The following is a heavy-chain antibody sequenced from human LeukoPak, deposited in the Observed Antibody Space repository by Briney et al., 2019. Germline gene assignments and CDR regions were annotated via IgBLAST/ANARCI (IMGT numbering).Heavy chain of an antibody. V-gene: IGHV3-53*01. D-gene: IGHD3-16*01. CDR2: MYTGGTT. Sequence: GGSLRLSCAASGFSVSGTHMSWVRQAPGKGLEWVSAMYTGGTTYYADSVQGRFTIYRDNSKNTLYLQMNSLRAEDTADYYCAKDEATSGGGLASWGQGTLVSVSS. CDR1: GFSVSGTH. J-gene: IGHJ4*02. CDR3: AKDEATSGGGLAS.